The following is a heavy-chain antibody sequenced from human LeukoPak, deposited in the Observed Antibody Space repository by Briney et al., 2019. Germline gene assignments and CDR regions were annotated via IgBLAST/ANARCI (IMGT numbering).Heavy chain of an antibody. V-gene: IGHV1-69*13. CDR3: ARGHSSSWPYGFDY. CDR2: IIPIFGTA. D-gene: IGHD6-13*01. Sequence: SVKVSCKASGYTFSSYAISWVRQAPGQGLEWMGGIIPIFGTANYAQKLQGRVTITADESTSTAYMELSSLRSEDTAVYYCARGHSSSWPYGFDYWGQGTLVTVSS. CDR1: GYTFSSYA. J-gene: IGHJ4*02.